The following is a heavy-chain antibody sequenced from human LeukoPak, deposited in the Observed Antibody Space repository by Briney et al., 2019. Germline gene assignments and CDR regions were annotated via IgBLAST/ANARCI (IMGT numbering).Heavy chain of an antibody. V-gene: IGHV4-59*08. J-gene: IGHJ4*02. CDR3: ARRNTVMTPFDY. CDR1: GGSISSYY. CDR2: IYDSGIT. Sequence: SETLSLTCTVSGGSISSYYWNWIRQPPGKGLGWIGYIYDSGITNYNPSLRSRVTISVDTSKNQISLNLRSVTAADTAVYYCARRNTVMTPFDYWGQGTLVTVSS. D-gene: IGHD5-18*01.